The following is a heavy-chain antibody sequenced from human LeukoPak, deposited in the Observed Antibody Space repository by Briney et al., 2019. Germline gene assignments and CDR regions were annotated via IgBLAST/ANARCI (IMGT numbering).Heavy chain of an antibody. CDR3: TRDQDAGYGLGY. CDR2: ITSSGSQ. J-gene: IGHJ4*02. V-gene: IGHV3-11*01. CDR1: GFNLNDYY. Sequence: GGSLRLSCAASGFNLNDYYMSWIRQAPGKGLEWISYITSSGSQYYSDSVKGRFTIFRDAASKSLYLQMKSLRAEDTAVYFCTRDQDAGYGLGYWGQGTLVTVSS. D-gene: IGHD3-22*01.